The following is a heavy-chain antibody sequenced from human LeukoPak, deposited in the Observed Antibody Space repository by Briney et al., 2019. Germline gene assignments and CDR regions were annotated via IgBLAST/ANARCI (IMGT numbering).Heavy chain of an antibody. Sequence: GGSPRLSCAASGFTFSNYNMNWVRQAPGKGLEWVSYISSSSSSIHYADSVRGRFAVSRDNAKNSLYLQMNSLRDEDSAVYYCARDLQQDYDSSALDDAFDIWGQGTMVTVSS. CDR1: GFTFSNYN. CDR3: ARDLQQDYDSSALDDAFDI. V-gene: IGHV3-48*02. CDR2: ISSSSSSI. D-gene: IGHD3-22*01. J-gene: IGHJ3*02.